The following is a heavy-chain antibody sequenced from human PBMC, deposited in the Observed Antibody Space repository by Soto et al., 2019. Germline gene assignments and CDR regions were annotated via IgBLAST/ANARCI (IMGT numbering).Heavy chain of an antibody. D-gene: IGHD1-20*01. Sequence: QVQLVQSGAEVKKPGSSMKVSCKASGGTFSSYAISWVRQAPGQGLEWMGGNIPIFGTADYAQKFHGRVTITADDSTSTAYMELSSLRSEDTAVYYCARGITGTVTYYYGLDVWGQGTTVTVSS. J-gene: IGHJ6*02. V-gene: IGHV1-69*12. CDR1: GGTFSSYA. CDR3: ARGITGTVTYYYGLDV. CDR2: NIPIFGTA.